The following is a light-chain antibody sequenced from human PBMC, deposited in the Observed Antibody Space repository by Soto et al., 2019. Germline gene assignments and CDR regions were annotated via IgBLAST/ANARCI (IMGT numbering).Light chain of an antibody. Sequence: EVVLTQSPATLSLSPGETATLSCRASRSVDSHLAWYQHKPGQAPRLLIFEASTRATGVPARFSGSGSGTPVTLTINSREPEDFAVYYCQQRGNWPPLTFGGGTKVEI. J-gene: IGKJ4*01. CDR3: QQRGNWPPLT. V-gene: IGKV3-11*01. CDR2: EAS. CDR1: RSVDSH.